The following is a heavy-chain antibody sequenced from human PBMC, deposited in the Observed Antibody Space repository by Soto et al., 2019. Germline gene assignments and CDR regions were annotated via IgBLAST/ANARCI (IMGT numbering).Heavy chain of an antibody. V-gene: IGHV4-59*08. J-gene: IGHJ5*02. D-gene: IGHD2-8*01. CDR1: GGSISSYY. Sequence: PSETLSLTCTVSGGSISSYYWSWIRQPPGKGLEWIGYIYYSGSTNYNPSLKSRVTISVDTSKNQFSLKLSSVTAADTAVYYCARQVVLMVYAIEDWFDPWGQGTLVTVSS. CDR3: ARQVVLMVYAIEDWFDP. CDR2: IYYSGST.